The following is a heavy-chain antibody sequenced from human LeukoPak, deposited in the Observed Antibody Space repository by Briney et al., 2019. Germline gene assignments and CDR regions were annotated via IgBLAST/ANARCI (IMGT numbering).Heavy chain of an antibody. J-gene: IGHJ4*02. Sequence: PGGSLRLSCAASGFTFDDYAMPWVRQAPGKGLEWVSGISWNSGSIGYADSVKGRFTISRDNAKNSLYLQMNSLRAEDTALYYCAKDMSWETTVTTFDYWGQGTLVTVSS. CDR1: GFTFDDYA. D-gene: IGHD4-17*01. CDR3: AKDMSWETTVTTFDY. V-gene: IGHV3-9*01. CDR2: ISWNSGSI.